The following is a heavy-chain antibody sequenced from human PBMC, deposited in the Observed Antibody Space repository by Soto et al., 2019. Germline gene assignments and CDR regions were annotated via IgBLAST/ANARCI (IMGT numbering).Heavy chain of an antibody. V-gene: IGHV1-3*01. CDR2: INAGNGNT. D-gene: IGHD3-22*01. J-gene: IGHJ4*02. CDR1: GDTFTSYA. Sequence: QVPLVQSGAEVKKPGASVKVSCKASGDTFTSYAMHWVRQAPGQRLEWMGWINAGNGNTEYSQKFQGRVTITRDISASTAYMELSSLRSEDAAVYYCARDRHWGDSSGYYSGYFDFWGQGTLVTVSS. CDR3: ARDRHWGDSSGYYSGYFDF.